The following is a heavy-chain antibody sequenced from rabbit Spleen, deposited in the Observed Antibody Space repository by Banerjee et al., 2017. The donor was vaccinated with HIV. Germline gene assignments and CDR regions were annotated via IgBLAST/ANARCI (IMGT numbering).Heavy chain of an antibody. D-gene: IGHD5-1*01. J-gene: IGHJ4*01. CDR1: GFSFSSGYY. CDR3: ARDGGDYGSAGFNL. V-gene: IGHV1S40*01. Sequence: QSLEESGGDLVKPGTSLTLTCTASGFSFSSGYYMCWVRQAPGKGLEWIACIAAGSGGTTYYANWAKGRFTISKTSSTTVTLQMTSLTAADTATYFCARDGGDYGSAGFNLWGPGTLVTVS. CDR2: IAAGSGGTT.